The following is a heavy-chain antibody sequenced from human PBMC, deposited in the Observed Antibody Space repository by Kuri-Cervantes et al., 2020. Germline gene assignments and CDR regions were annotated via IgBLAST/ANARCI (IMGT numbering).Heavy chain of an antibody. Sequence: ESLKISCTVSGYSISSSSYYWGWIRQPPGKGLEWIGSIYYSGSTYYNPPLKSRVTISVDTSKNQFSLKLSSVTAADTAVYYCARFPQWLRAYDYWGQGTLVTVSS. V-gene: IGHV4-39*07. CDR3: ARFPQWLRAYDY. CDR1: GYSISSSSYY. CDR2: IYYSGST. J-gene: IGHJ4*02. D-gene: IGHD5-12*01.